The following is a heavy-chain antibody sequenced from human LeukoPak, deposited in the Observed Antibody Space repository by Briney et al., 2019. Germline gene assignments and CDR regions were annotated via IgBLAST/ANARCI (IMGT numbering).Heavy chain of an antibody. D-gene: IGHD3-16*01. CDR3: ARHVWGNGMDV. CDR2: IYNSGST. V-gene: IGHV4-59*08. Sequence: SETLSLTCSVYVHPISNYYWSWIPQPPGKELEWIGYIYNSGSTNYNPSLKSRVTISVDTSKTQFSLKLSSVTAADTAVYYCARHVWGNGMDVWGQGTTVTVSS. J-gene: IGHJ6*02. CDR1: VHPISNYY.